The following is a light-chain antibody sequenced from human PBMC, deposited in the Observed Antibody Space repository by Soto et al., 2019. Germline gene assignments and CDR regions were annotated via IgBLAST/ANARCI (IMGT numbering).Light chain of an antibody. CDR1: QGISSY. V-gene: IGKV1-9*01. J-gene: IGKJ1*01. CDR2: AAS. CDR3: QQYESFPRT. Sequence: DIQLTQSPSFLSASVGDRVTITCRASQGISSYLAWYQQKPGKAPKLLIYAASTLQSGVPSRFSGSGSGTEFTLTISSLQPEDFATYFCQQYESFPRTFGQGTKVEIK.